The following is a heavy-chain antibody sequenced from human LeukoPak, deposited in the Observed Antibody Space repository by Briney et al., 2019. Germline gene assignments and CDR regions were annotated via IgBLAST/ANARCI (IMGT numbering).Heavy chain of an antibody. J-gene: IGHJ4*02. D-gene: IGHD5-12*01. CDR3: ARSGSGYLRYYFDY. V-gene: IGHV4-61*02. CDR1: GDSITRGSYY. CDR2: ISTSGRT. Sequence: SETLSLTCTVSGDSITRGSYYWSWIRQPAGKGLEWIGRISTSGRTYYNPSLKSRVTISVDTSKNQFSLKLSSVTAADTAVYYCARSGSGYLRYYFDYWGQGALVTVSS.